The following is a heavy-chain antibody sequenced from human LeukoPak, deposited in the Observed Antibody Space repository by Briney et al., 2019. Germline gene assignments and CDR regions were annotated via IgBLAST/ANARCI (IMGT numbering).Heavy chain of an antibody. Sequence: SETLSLTCTVSGGSMSPLYWGWLRQPPGKGLEFIGYIFYSGSVNLNPSLKSRVTLSVDTSKNQISLKLNSVTAADTALYYCARGGVAAKYYFDFWGQGTLVTVSS. V-gene: IGHV4-59*11. CDR2: IFYSGSV. J-gene: IGHJ4*02. CDR1: GGSMSPLY. CDR3: ARGGVAAKYYFDF. D-gene: IGHD3-10*01.